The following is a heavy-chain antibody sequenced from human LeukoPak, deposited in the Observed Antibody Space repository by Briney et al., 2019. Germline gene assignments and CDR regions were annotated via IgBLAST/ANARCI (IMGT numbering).Heavy chain of an antibody. J-gene: IGHJ5*02. V-gene: IGHV3-23*01. Sequence: GGSLRLSCAASGFTFSTFAMTWVRQTAGKGLEWVSAISASGGSPYYADSVRGRFTISRDNSKNTLYLQMNSLRAEDTAVYYCAKGSTLSPQNNWFDPWGQGTLVTVSS. CDR1: GFTFSTFA. CDR2: ISASGGSP. D-gene: IGHD6-13*01. CDR3: AKGSTLSPQNNWFDP.